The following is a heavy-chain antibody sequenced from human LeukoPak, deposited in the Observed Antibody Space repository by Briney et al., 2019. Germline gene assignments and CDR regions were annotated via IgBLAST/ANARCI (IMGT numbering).Heavy chain of an antibody. CDR3: ARVHYYDSSGEDFDY. Sequence: GASVKVSCKASGYTFTGYYMHWVRQAPGQGLEWMGWISAYNGNTNYAQKLQGRVTMTTDTSTSTAYMELRSLRSDDTAVYYCARVHYYDSSGEDFDYWGQGTLVTVSS. D-gene: IGHD3-22*01. J-gene: IGHJ4*02. CDR1: GYTFTGYY. CDR2: ISAYNGNT. V-gene: IGHV1-18*04.